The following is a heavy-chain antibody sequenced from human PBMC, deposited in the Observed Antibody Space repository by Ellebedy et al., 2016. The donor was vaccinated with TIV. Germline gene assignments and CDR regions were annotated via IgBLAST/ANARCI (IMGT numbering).Heavy chain of an antibody. D-gene: IGHD2-2*01. J-gene: IGHJ4*02. CDR3: ARGEAGIFVVVPVYYFDY. CDR1: GFTFSSYS. Sequence: GGSLRLXXAASGFTFSSYSMNWVRQAPGKGLEWVSYISSSSSTIYYADSVKGRFTISRDNAKNSLYLQMNSLRDEDTAVYYCARGEAGIFVVVPVYYFDYWGQGTLVTVSS. CDR2: ISSSSSTI. V-gene: IGHV3-48*02.